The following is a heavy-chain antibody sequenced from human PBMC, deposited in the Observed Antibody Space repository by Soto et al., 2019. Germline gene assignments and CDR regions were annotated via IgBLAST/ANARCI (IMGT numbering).Heavy chain of an antibody. V-gene: IGHV3-15*07. J-gene: IGHJ6*02. D-gene: IGHD3-22*01. Sequence: GGSLRLSCTASGLNFSNAWMNWVRRAPGKGLEWVGRIKSKTDGGTTDYAAPVKGRFTISSDDSKNTLYLQMNSLKTEDTAVYYCTTHSIGAYYYGMDVWGQGTTVTVSS. CDR3: TTHSIGAYYYGMDV. CDR1: GLNFSNAW. CDR2: IKSKTDGGTT.